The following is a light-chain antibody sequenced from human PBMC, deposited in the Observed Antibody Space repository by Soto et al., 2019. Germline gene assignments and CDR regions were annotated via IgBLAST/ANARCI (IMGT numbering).Light chain of an antibody. CDR1: SSDVGGSNH. J-gene: IGLJ2*01. V-gene: IGLV2-14*01. CDR3: SSETFSSLVV. CDR2: DVS. Sequence: QSVLTQPASVSGSPGQSITISCTGTSSDVGGSNHVSWYQQHPGEAPKLLIYDVSSRPSGVSDRFSASKSGNTASLSFSGLQAEDEADYYCSSETFSSLVVFGGGTKLTVL.